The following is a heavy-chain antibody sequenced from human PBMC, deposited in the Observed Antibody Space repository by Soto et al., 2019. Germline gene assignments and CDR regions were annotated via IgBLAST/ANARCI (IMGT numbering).Heavy chain of an antibody. D-gene: IGHD6-19*01. V-gene: IGHV3-7*03. CDR1: GFTFSSYW. Sequence: EVQLVESGGGLVQPGGSLRLSCAASGFTFSSYWMSWVRQAPGKGLEWVANIKQDGSEKYYVDSVKGRFTISRDNAKNSLYLQMNSLRAEDPAVYYCARLPVAAVAGTGYYYYGMDVWGQGTTVTVSS. CDR3: ARLPVAAVAGTGYYYYGMDV. CDR2: IKQDGSEK. J-gene: IGHJ6*02.